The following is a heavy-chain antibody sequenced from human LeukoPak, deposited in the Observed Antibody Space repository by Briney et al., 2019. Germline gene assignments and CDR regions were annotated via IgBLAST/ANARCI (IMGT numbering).Heavy chain of an antibody. CDR1: GYTFTSYD. V-gene: IGHV1-2*06. D-gene: IGHD3/OR15-3a*01. Sequence: ASVKVSCKASGYTFTSYDINWVRQAPGQGLEWMGRINPNSGGTNYAQKFQGRVTVTRDTSISTAYMELSRLRSDDTAVYYCARGLYYFDYWGQGTLVTVSS. CDR3: ARGLYYFDY. CDR2: INPNSGGT. J-gene: IGHJ4*02.